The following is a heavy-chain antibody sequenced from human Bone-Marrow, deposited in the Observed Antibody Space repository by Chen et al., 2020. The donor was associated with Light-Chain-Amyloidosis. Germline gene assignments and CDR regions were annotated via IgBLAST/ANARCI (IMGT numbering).Heavy chain of an antibody. D-gene: IGHD5-12*01. CDR1: GYTFPNYW. CDR3: SRRRDGYNFDY. CDR2: IYPDDSDA. Sequence: EVQLEQSGPDVKKPGESLTISCKGSGYTFPNYWIGWVRQMPGKGLEWMGVIYPDDSDARYSPSFDGQVTISADKSITTAYLQWSSLKASDTAMYYCSRRRDGYNFDYWGQGTLVTVSS. V-gene: IGHV5-51*01. J-gene: IGHJ4*02.